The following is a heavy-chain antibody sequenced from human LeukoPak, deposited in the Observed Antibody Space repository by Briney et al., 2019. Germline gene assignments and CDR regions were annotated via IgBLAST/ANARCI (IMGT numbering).Heavy chain of an antibody. V-gene: IGHV3-30*02. J-gene: IGHJ5*02. Sequence: PGGSLRLSCAASAFTFSSYGMHWVRQAPGMGLEWVAFIRYDGSNKYYADSVKGRFTISRDNSKNTLYLQMNSLRTEDTAVYYCARGDKQLVFNRNKGGFDPWGQGTLVTVSS. CDR3: ARGDKQLVFNRNKGGFDP. D-gene: IGHD6-13*01. CDR1: AFTFSSYG. CDR2: IRYDGSNK.